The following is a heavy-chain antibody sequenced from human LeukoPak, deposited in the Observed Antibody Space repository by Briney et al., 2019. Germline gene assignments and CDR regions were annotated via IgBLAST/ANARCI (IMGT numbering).Heavy chain of an antibody. CDR3: ARGGCSSTSCYSAWFDP. CDR1: GGFISSGGYY. Sequence: SETLSLTCTVSGGFISSGGYYWSWIRQPPGKGLEWIGYIYHSGSTYYNPSLKSRVTISVDRSKNQFSLKLSSVTAADTAVYYCARGGCSSTSCYSAWFDPWGQGTLVTVSS. CDR2: IYHSGST. D-gene: IGHD2-2*01. J-gene: IGHJ5*02. V-gene: IGHV4-30-2*01.